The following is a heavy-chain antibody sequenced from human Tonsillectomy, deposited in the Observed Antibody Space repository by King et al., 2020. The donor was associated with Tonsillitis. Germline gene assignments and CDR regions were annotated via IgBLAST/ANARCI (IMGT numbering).Heavy chain of an antibody. Sequence: VQLVESGGGVVPPGGSLRLSCAASGFTFSDFGLHWVRQAPGMGLEWVASLRYDGSNIYYADSVKGRFTISSDNSKNTLYLQMNRLRAGDTAVFYCAKVADSSGWYFDSWGQGTLVTVSS. CDR1: GFTFSDFG. CDR2: LRYDGSNI. V-gene: IGHV3-30*02. CDR3: AKVADSSGWYFDS. J-gene: IGHJ4*02. D-gene: IGHD6-19*01.